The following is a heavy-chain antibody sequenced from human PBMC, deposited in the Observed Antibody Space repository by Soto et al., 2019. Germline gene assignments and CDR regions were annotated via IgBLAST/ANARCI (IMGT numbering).Heavy chain of an antibody. J-gene: IGHJ3*02. CDR1: GGSFSGYY. Sequence: SETLSLTCAVYGGSFSGYYWSWIRQPPGKGLEWIGEINHSGSTNYNPSLKSRVTISVDTSKNQFSLKLSSVTAADTAVYYCAKVYSSSPDAFDIWGQGTMVTVS. CDR3: AKVYSSSPDAFDI. V-gene: IGHV4-34*01. CDR2: INHSGST. D-gene: IGHD6-6*01.